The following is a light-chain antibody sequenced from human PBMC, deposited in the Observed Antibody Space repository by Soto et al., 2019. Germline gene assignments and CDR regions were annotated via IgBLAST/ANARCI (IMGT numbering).Light chain of an antibody. CDR1: QIVYNGY. CDR2: GAS. V-gene: IGKV3-20*01. CDR3: QQYVSSPRT. Sequence: ENVLTQSPGTLSLSPGERATLSGMAVQIVYNGYLAWYQQKPGQPPRLLIYGASSRATGIPDRFSGSGSGTDFTLTINRLQPEDFAVYYCQQYVSSPRTFGQGTKVDI. J-gene: IGKJ1*01.